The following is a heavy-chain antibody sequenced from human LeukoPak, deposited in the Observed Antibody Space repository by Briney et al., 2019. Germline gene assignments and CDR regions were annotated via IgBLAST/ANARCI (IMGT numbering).Heavy chain of an antibody. Sequence: PGESLKISCKGSGYSFTTYWISWVRQMPGKGLEWMGRIDPSDSYTKYSPSFQGLVTLSADKSISTAYLQWSSLVASDTAMYYCARLNYYGSGSYSHDYWGLGTLVTVSS. J-gene: IGHJ4*02. CDR1: GYSFTTYW. V-gene: IGHV5-10-1*01. CDR2: IDPSDSYT. CDR3: ARLNYYGSGSYSHDY. D-gene: IGHD3-10*01.